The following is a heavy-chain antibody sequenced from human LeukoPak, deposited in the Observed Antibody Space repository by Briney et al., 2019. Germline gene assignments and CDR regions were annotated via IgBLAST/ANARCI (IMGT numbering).Heavy chain of an antibody. J-gene: IGHJ4*02. D-gene: IGHD3-3*01. V-gene: IGHV3-48*01. Sequence: GGSLRLSCAASGFTFSSHSMNWVRQAPGKGLEWVSYISSSSSTIYYADSVKGRFTISRDNSKNTLYLQMNSLRAEDTAVYYCARDGGYDFWSGYYQGYWGQGTLVTVSS. CDR1: GFTFSSHS. CDR3: ARDGGYDFWSGYYQGY. CDR2: ISSSSSTI.